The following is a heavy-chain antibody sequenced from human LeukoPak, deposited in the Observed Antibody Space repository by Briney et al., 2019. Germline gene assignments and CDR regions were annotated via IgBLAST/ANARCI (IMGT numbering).Heavy chain of an antibody. V-gene: IGHV4-59*01. CDR3: ASLYYYDSSGYPFDY. CDR2: IFDSGNT. D-gene: IGHD3-22*01. CDR1: GGSITSNF. J-gene: IGHJ4*02. Sequence: NPSETLSLTCTVSGGSITSNFWSWIRQPPGKGLEWIGYIFDSGNTRYSPSLKSRATISRDTSKNQFSLKLSSVTAADTAVYYCASLYYYDSSGYPFDYWGQGTLVTVSS.